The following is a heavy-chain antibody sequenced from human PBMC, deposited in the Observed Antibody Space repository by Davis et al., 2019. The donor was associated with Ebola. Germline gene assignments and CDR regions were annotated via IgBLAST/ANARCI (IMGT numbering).Heavy chain of an antibody. V-gene: IGHV4-30-4*07. CDR3: AREGSPYAFDI. CDR2: YYYTGST. CDR1: GGFVSSGGYS. Sequence: SETLSLTCAVSGGFVSSGGYSWSWIRQPPGKGLEWIGYYYYTGSTYYSPSLKSRVTISVDTSKNQFSLKLSSVTAADTAVYYCAREGSPYAFDIWGQGTMVTVSS. J-gene: IGHJ3*02.